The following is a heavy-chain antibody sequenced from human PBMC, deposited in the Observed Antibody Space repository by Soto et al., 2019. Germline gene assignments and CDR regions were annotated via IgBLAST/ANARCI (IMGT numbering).Heavy chain of an antibody. CDR2: ISAYNGKP. D-gene: IGHD2-15*01. J-gene: IGHJ1*01. Sequence: QVQLVQSGAEVKKPGASVNVSCKASGYSFITYPISWVRQAPGQGLEWMGWISAYNGKPEYAQKFQGRVAMTTDPSTSTAYMDLRSLTSDDTAVYYCARMQGYCSSGNRPSGGDEYFQHWGQGTLVTVSS. V-gene: IGHV1-18*01. CDR1: GYSFITYP. CDR3: ARMQGYCSSGNRPSGGDEYFQH.